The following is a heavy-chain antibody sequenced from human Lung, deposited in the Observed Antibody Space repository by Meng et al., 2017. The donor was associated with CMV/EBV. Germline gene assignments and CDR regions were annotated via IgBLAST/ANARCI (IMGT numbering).Heavy chain of an antibody. D-gene: IGHD6-19*01. V-gene: IGHV3-30*02. CDR2: IRYDGSNK. J-gene: IGHJ4*02. Sequence: SXAASGFTFSSYGMHWVRQAPGKGLEWVAFIRYDGSNKYYADSVKGRFTISRDNSKNTLYLQMNSLRAEDTAVYYCAKDFTQLAVAGIPYYFDYWGQGTXVTVSS. CDR1: GFTFSSYG. CDR3: AKDFTQLAVAGIPYYFDY.